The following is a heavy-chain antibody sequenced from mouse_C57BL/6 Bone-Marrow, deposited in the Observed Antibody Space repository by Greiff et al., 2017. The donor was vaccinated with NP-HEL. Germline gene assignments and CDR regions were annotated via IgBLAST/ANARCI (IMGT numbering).Heavy chain of an antibody. CDR2: IDPSDSET. J-gene: IGHJ4*01. D-gene: IGHD2-1*01. Sequence: VQLQQPGAELVRPGSSVKLSCKASGYTFTSYWMHWVKQRPIKGLEWIGNIDPSDSETHYNQKFKDKATLTVDKSSSTAYMQLSSLTSEDSAVYYCARRGNYGFMDYWGQGTSVTVSS. CDR3: ARRGNYGFMDY. CDR1: GYTFTSYW. V-gene: IGHV1-52*01.